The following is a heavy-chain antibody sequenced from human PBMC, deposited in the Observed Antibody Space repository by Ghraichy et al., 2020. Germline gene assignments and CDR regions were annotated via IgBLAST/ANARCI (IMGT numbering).Heavy chain of an antibody. Sequence: GESLNISCAASGFTFSSYAMHWVRQAPGKGLEWVAVISYDGSNKYYADSVKGRFTISRDNSKNTLYLQMNSLRAEDTAVYYCARDQRLDDSSGGFDYWGQGTLVTVSS. V-gene: IGHV3-30-3*01. CDR3: ARDQRLDDSSGGFDY. J-gene: IGHJ4*02. D-gene: IGHD3-22*01. CDR1: GFTFSSYA. CDR2: ISYDGSNK.